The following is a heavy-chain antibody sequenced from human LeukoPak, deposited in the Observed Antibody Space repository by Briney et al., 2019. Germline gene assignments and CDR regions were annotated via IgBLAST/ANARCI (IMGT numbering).Heavy chain of an antibody. Sequence: GASVKVSCKASGGTFSSYAISWVRQAPGQGLEWMGGIIPISGTANYAQKFQGRVTITADKSTSTAYMELSSLRSEDTAVYYCARDYGSGSYFDYWGQGTLVTVSS. V-gene: IGHV1-69*06. D-gene: IGHD3-10*01. J-gene: IGHJ4*02. CDR3: ARDYGSGSYFDY. CDR1: GGTFSSYA. CDR2: IIPISGTA.